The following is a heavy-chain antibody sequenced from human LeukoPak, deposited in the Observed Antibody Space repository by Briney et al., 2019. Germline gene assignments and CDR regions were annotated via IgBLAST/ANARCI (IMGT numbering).Heavy chain of an antibody. CDR3: AREGGSSPSYYYGMDV. CDR1: GFTFSSYA. J-gene: IGHJ6*02. V-gene: IGHV3-30*04. Sequence: PGGSLRLSCTASGFTFSSYAMHWVRHGPGKGLERVAVISYDGSNKYYADSVKGRFTISRDNSKNTLYLQMNSLRAEDTAVYYCAREGGSSPSYYYGMDVWGQGTTVTVSS. D-gene: IGHD6-13*01. CDR2: ISYDGSNK.